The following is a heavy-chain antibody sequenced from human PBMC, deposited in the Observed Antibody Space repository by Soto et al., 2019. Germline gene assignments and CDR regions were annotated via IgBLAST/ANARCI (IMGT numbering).Heavy chain of an antibody. CDR1: GFTFSDYY. V-gene: IGHV3-11*06. D-gene: IGHD3-16*02. J-gene: IGHJ4*02. CDR2: ISSSSSYT. Sequence: QVQLVESGGGLVKPGGSLRLSCAASGFTFSDYYMSWIRQAPGKGLEWVSYISSSSSYTNYADSVKGRFTISRDNAKNSLYLQMNSLRAEDTAVYYCAREVRLGELSLRYYFDYWGQGTLVTVSS. CDR3: AREVRLGELSLRYYFDY.